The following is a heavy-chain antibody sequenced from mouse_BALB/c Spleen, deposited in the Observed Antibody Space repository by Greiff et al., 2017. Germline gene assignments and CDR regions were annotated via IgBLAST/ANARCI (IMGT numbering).Heavy chain of an antibody. CDR1: GFSLTGYG. Sequence: VQLQQSGPGLVAPSQSLSITCTVSGFSLTGYGVNWVRQPPGKGLEWLGMIWGDGSTDYNSALKSRLSSSKDNSKSQVFLKMNSLQTDDTARYYCARDGANWDGRYFDVWGAGTTVTVSS. CDR2: IWGDGST. V-gene: IGHV2-6-7*01. D-gene: IGHD4-1*01. J-gene: IGHJ1*01. CDR3: ARDGANWDGRYFDV.